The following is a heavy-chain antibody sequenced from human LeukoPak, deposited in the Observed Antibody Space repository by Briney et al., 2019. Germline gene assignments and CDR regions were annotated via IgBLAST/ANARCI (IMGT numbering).Heavy chain of an antibody. V-gene: IGHV5-51*01. CDR1: GYSFTNYW. D-gene: IGHD6-13*01. CDR2: IYPGDSDS. CDR3: ATPGSSSWYLDF. J-gene: IGHJ4*02. Sequence: GESLKISCKGSGYSFTNYWIAWVRQMPGKGLEWMGIIYPGDSDSRYSPSFQGQVTISADKSISIAYLQWTSLKASDTAMYYCATPGSSSWYLDFWGQGTLVTVSS.